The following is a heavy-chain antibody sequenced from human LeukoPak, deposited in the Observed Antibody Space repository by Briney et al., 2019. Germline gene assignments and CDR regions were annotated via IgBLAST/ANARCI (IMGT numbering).Heavy chain of an antibody. CDR2: ISSDGRST. Sequence: GGSLRLSCEASGFTFNNYFMHWVRQVPWKGLVWVSHISSDGRSTYADSVKGRFTISRDNAKNTLYLQMSSLRAEDTAVYYCVREMATADLDYWGQGILVTVSS. V-gene: IGHV3-74*01. D-gene: IGHD5-24*01. CDR1: GFTFNNYF. CDR3: VREMATADLDY. J-gene: IGHJ4*02.